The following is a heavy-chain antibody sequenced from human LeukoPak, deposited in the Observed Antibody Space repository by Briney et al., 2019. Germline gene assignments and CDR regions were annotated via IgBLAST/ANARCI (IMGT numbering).Heavy chain of an antibody. CDR2: IYYTGST. V-gene: IGHV4-59*01. CDR3: ARVYQSAEYYFDY. CDR1: GGSIDSYY. J-gene: IGHJ4*02. D-gene: IGHD2-2*01. Sequence: PSETLSLTCTVSGGSIDSYYGSWIRQPPGKGLEWIGYIYYTGSTEYHPSLKSRVTISLDTSKNQFSLKLTSVTAADTAVYYCARVYQSAEYYFDYWVEGNLVSVSS.